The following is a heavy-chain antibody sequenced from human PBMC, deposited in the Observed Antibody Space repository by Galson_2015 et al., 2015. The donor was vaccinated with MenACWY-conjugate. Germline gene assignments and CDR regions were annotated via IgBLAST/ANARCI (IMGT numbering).Heavy chain of an antibody. V-gene: IGHV3-74*01. CDR2: INSDGSST. CDR3: AQCCSSTSCYAGKGA. D-gene: IGHD2-2*01. J-gene: IGHJ5*02. Sequence: SLRLSCAASGFTFSSYWMHWVRQAPGKGLVWVSRINSDGSSTSYADSVKGRFTISRDNAKNTLYLQMNSPRAEDTAVYYCAQCCSSTSCYAGKGAWGQGTLVTVSS. CDR1: GFTFSSYW.